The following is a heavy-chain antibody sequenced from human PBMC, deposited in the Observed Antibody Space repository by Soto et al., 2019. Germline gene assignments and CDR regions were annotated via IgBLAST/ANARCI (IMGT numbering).Heavy chain of an antibody. CDR2: ISAYNGNT. Sequence: ASVKVSCKASGYTFTSYGISWVRQAPGQGLEWMGWISAYNGNTNYAQKLQGRVTMTTDTSTSTAYMELRSLRSDDTAVYYCARGIEQLFYYYYMDVWGKGTTVTVSS. CDR1: GYTFTSYG. D-gene: IGHD6-6*01. CDR3: ARGIEQLFYYYYMDV. J-gene: IGHJ6*03. V-gene: IGHV1-18*01.